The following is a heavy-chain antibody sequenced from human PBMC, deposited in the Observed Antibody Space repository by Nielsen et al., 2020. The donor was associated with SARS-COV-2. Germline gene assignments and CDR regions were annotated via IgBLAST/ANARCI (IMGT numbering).Heavy chain of an antibody. V-gene: IGHV3-7*05. D-gene: IGHD6-19*01. Sequence: GESLKISCEVSGFTFNTNWMTWVRQAPRKGLEWVANINQIGSEKYYLDSLKGQCTISRDNAKNSLYLQVDNLGPDDTAVYFCARGGSRSAWYWRNWGQGTLVTVSS. CDR2: INQIGSEK. CDR3: ARGGSRSAWYWRN. CDR1: GFTFNTNW. J-gene: IGHJ4*02.